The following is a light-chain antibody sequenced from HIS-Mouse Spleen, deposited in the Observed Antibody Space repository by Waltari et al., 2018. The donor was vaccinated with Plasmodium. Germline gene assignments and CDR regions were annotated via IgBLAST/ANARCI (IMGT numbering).Light chain of an antibody. CDR3: QQYNNWSFT. J-gene: IGKJ3*01. CDR2: GAS. CDR1: QSVSSN. V-gene: IGKV3-15*01. Sequence: EIVMTQSPATLSVSPGERATLSCRASQSVSSNLAWYHQKPGQAPRLLIYGASTRATGIPAMFSGSGSGTEFTLTISSLQSEDFAVYYCQQYNNWSFTFGPGTKVDIK.